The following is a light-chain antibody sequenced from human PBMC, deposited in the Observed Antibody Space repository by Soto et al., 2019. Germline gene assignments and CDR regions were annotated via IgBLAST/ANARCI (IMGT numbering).Light chain of an antibody. V-gene: IGKV2D-30*01. CDR2: KVS. Sequence: DVVMTQSPLSLPVTLGQPASISCRSSQSLVDSDGNTYLNWFQQRPGQSPRRLIYKVSNWESGVPDRFSGSGSGTDFTLKISRVEAEDVGVYYCIRYTLASVTFGGRTKVQIK. J-gene: IGKJ4*01. CDR1: QSLVDSDGNTY. CDR3: IRYTLASVT.